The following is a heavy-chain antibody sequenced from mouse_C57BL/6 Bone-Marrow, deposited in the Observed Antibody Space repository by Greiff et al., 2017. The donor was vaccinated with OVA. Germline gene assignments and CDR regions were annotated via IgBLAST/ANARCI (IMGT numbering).Heavy chain of an antibody. CDR1: GYTFTDYA. V-gene: IGHV1-67*01. J-gene: IGHJ1*03. CDR2: IRTYYDDA. CDR3: ARGDYGRSPYGYFDV. D-gene: IGHD1-1*01. Sequence: QVQLQQPGPELVRPGVSVKISCKGSGYTFTDYAMHWVKQSHAKSLEWIGVIRTYYDDASYNQKFKDKATMTVDKSSSTAYKVLVRLTYEDSAVYYCARGDYGRSPYGYFDVWGTGTTVTVSS.